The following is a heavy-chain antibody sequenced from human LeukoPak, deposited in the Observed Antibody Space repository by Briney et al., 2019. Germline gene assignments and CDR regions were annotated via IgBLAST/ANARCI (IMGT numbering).Heavy chain of an antibody. CDR3: ARRAAAAGTIRVWFDP. CDR2: IYPGDSAT. V-gene: IGHV5-51*01. CDR1: GYSFTSYW. Sequence: GESLKISCKGSGYSFTSYWIGRVRQMPGKCLVWMGIIYPGDSATSYSPSFQGQVTISADKSISTAYLQWSSLKASDTAMYYCARRAAAAGTIRVWFDPWGQGTLVTVSS. D-gene: IGHD6-13*01. J-gene: IGHJ5*02.